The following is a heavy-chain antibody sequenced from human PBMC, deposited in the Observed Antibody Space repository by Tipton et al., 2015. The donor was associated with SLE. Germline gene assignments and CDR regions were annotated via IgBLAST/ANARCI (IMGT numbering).Heavy chain of an antibody. CDR1: GGSISSSSYY. V-gene: IGHV4-39*07. Sequence: TLSLTCTVSGGSISSSSYYWGWIRQPPGKGLEWIGSIYYSGSTYYNPSLKSRVTISVDTSNNQFSLKLSSVTAADTAVYFCARGLGYCTGGSCREYYYYMDVWGKGTTVTVSS. J-gene: IGHJ6*03. CDR2: IYYSGST. D-gene: IGHD2-15*01. CDR3: ARGLGYCTGGSCREYYYYMDV.